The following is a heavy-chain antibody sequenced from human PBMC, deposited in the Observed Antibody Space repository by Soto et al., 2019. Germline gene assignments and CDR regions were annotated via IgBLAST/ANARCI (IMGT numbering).Heavy chain of an antibody. Sequence: GESLKISCKGSGYSFTSYWIGWVRQMPGKGLEWMGIIYPGDSDTRYSPSFQGQVTISADKSISTAYLQWSSLKASDTAMYYCARMPLLRKYYDILTGYLMYYFDYWGQGTLVTVSS. D-gene: IGHD3-9*01. CDR2: IYPGDSDT. J-gene: IGHJ4*02. V-gene: IGHV5-51*01. CDR3: ARMPLLRKYYDILTGYLMYYFDY. CDR1: GYSFTSYW.